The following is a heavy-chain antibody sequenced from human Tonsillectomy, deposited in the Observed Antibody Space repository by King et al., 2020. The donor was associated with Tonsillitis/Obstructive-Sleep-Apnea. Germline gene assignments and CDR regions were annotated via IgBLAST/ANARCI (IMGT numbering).Heavy chain of an antibody. Sequence: VQLVESGGGLVQPGRSLRLSCAASGFTFDDYAMHWVRQAPGKGLEWVSGISWNSGSTGYADSVKGRFTISRDNAKNSLYLQMNSLRAEDTALYYCAKDYTTDGYYYYYMDVWGKGTTVTVSS. CDR1: GFTFDDYA. J-gene: IGHJ6*03. CDR2: ISWNSGST. CDR3: AKDYTTDGYYYYYMDV. D-gene: IGHD1-1*01. V-gene: IGHV3-9*01.